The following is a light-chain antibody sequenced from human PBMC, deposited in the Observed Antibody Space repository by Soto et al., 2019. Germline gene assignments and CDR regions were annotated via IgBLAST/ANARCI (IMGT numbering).Light chain of an antibody. CDR3: CSYADIYTYL. J-gene: IGLJ1*01. CDR1: SIDAGGYDF. CDR2: DVT. V-gene: IGLV2-11*01. Sequence: QSVLTQPRSVSGSPGQSVTISCTGTSIDAGGYDFVSWHQQHPGKAPKLVIYDVTKRPSGVPDRFSGSKSGNTASLTISGLQAEDEADYYCCSYADIYTYLFGTGTKV.